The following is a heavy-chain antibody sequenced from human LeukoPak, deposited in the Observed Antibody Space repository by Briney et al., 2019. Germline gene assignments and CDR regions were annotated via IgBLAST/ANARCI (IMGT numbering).Heavy chain of an antibody. CDR2: INESGNT. D-gene: IGHD6-6*01. Sequence: SETLSLTCAVYGGSFSGYYWSWIRQPPGKGLEWIGQINESGNTNYKPSLKSRVTISVDTAKKQFPLRLESLTAADTAVYYCARASAYSSSSGVNLWGQGTLVTVSS. CDR1: GGSFSGYY. J-gene: IGHJ5*02. CDR3: ARASAYSSSSGVNL. V-gene: IGHV4-34*01.